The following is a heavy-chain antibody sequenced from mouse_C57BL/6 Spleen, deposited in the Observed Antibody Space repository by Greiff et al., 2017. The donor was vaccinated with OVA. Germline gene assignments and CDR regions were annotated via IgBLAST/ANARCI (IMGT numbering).Heavy chain of an antibody. D-gene: IGHD2-1*01. V-gene: IGHV1-64*01. CDR1: GYTFTSYW. CDR2: IHPNSGST. Sequence: QVQLQQPGAELVKPGASVKLSCTASGYTFTSYWMHWVKQRPGQGLEWIGMIHPNSGSTNYNEKFKSKATLTVDKSSSTAYMRLSSLTSEDSAVYYCAREEDYGNYDLAYWGQGTLVTVSA. CDR3: AREEDYGNYDLAY. J-gene: IGHJ3*01.